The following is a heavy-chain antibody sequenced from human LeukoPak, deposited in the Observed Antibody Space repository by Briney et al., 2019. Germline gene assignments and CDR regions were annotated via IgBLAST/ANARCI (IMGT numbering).Heavy chain of an antibody. V-gene: IGHV4-39*01. D-gene: IGHD3-10*01. Sequence: SETLSLTCTVSGGSISSSNSYWGWIRQPPGKGLEWIGSIYYSGNTYYNASLKSQVSISIDTSKNQFSLRLTSVTAADTAVYDCARKDEHYGSGSFSYWGQGTLVTVSS. CDR3: ARKDEHYGSGSFSY. CDR1: GGSISSSNSY. J-gene: IGHJ4*02. CDR2: IYYSGNT.